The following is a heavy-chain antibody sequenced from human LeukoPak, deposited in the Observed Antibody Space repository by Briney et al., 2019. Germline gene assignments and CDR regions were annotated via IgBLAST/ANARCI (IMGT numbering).Heavy chain of an antibody. J-gene: IGHJ5*02. CDR2: INPNSGGT. CDR1: GYTFTGYY. CDR3: ARGGSGSYFSWLDP. V-gene: IGHV1-2*02. D-gene: IGHD3-10*01. Sequence: ASVKVSCKASGYTFTGYYIHWVRQAPGQGLECMGWINPNSGGTNYAQKFQGRVSMTRDTSISTAYMELSRLRSDDTAVYYCARGGSGSYFSWLDPWGQGTLVTISS.